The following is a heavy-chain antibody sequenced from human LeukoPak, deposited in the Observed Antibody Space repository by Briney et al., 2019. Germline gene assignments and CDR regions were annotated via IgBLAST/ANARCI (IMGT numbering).Heavy chain of an antibody. J-gene: IGHJ6*02. CDR2: IYPGDSDT. D-gene: IGHD3-3*01. V-gene: IGHV5-51*01. CDR1: GYSFTSYW. CDR3: ARLEYDFWSGYYKGMDV. Sequence: GESLKISCKGSGYSFTSYWIGWVRQMPGKGLEWMGIIYPGDSDTRYSPSFQGQVTISADKSISTAYLQWSSLKASDTAMYYCARLEYDFWSGYYKGMDVWGQGTTVTVSS.